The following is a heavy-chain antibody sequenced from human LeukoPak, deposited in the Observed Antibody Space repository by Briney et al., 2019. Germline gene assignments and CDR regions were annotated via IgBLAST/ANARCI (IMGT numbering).Heavy chain of an antibody. CDR2: IYYSGST. J-gene: IGHJ6*03. V-gene: IGHV4-39*07. CDR1: GGSISSSSYY. CDR3: AREGRYRYGYNEYHLYMDI. D-gene: IGHD5-18*01. Sequence: PSETLSLTCTVSGGSISSSSYYWGWIRQPPGKGLEFIGNIYYSGSTYYNPSLKSRVTISVDTSRNQFSLKLSSVTAAETAVYYCAREGRYRYGYNEYHLYMDIWGKGTTVTVSS.